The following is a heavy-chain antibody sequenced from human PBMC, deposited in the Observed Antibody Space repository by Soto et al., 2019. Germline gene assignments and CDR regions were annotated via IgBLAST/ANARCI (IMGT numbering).Heavy chain of an antibody. CDR3: ARERYSGSALDY. Sequence: QVQLVESGGGVVQPGRSLRLSCAASGFTFSSYAMHWVRQAPGKGLEWVAVISYDGSNKYYADSVKGRFTISRDNSKNTLYLQMNSLRAEDTAVYYCARERYSGSALDYWGQGTLVTVSS. V-gene: IGHV3-30-3*01. D-gene: IGHD1-26*01. J-gene: IGHJ4*02. CDR2: ISYDGSNK. CDR1: GFTFSSYA.